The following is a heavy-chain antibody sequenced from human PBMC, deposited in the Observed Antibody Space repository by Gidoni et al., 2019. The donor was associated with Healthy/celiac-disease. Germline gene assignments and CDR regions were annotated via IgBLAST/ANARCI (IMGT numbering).Heavy chain of an antibody. CDR3: ARTYGSGSPYYFDY. J-gene: IGHJ4*02. CDR2: IYYSGST. D-gene: IGHD3-10*01. V-gene: IGHV4-39*01. Sequence: QLQLQESGPGLVEPSETLSLTCTVSGGSISSSSYYWGWIRQPPGKGLEWIGSIYYSGSTYYNPSLKSRVTISVDTSKNQFSLKLSSVTAADTAVYYCARTYGSGSPYYFDYWGQGTLVTVSS. CDR1: GGSISSSSYY.